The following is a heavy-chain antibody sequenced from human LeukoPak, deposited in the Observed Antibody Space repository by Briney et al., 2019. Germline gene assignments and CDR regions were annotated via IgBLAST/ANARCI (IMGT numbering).Heavy chain of an antibody. Sequence: SETLSLTCAVYGGSFSGYYWSWIRQPPGKGLEWIGEINHSGSTNYNPSLKSRVTISVDTSKNQFSLELSSVTAADTAVYYCARGPPYSSGWYFPLSGYFDYWGQGTLVTVSS. CDR1: GGSFSGYY. CDR2: INHSGST. V-gene: IGHV4-34*01. CDR3: ARGPPYSSGWYFPLSGYFDY. J-gene: IGHJ4*02. D-gene: IGHD6-19*01.